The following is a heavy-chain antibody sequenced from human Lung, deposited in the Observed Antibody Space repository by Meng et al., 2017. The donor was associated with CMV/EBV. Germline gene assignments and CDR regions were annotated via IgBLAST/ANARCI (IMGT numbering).Heavy chain of an antibody. CDR1: GFTFSSYG. CDR3: AKGVSHCSSTSCSNCAY. CDR2: IRYDGSNK. Sequence: GGSLRLSCAASGFTFSSYGMHWVRQAPGKGLEWVAFIRYDGSNKYYADSVKGRFTISRDNSKNTLYPQMNSLRAEDTAVYYCAKGVSHCSSTSCSNCAYWGPG. V-gene: IGHV3-30*02. D-gene: IGHD2-2*01. J-gene: IGHJ4*02.